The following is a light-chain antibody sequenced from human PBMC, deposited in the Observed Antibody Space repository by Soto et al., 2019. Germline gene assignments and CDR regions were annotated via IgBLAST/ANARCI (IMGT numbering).Light chain of an antibody. Sequence: QSALTQPASVSGSPGQSITISCTGTSSDVGGYNYVSWYQQHPGKAPKIMIYEVSDRPSGVSNRFSGSKSGNTASLTISGLQAEDEADYYCCSYTSSNTVVFGGGTQLTVL. CDR1: SSDVGGYNY. V-gene: IGLV2-14*01. CDR2: EVS. CDR3: CSYTSSNTVV. J-gene: IGLJ3*02.